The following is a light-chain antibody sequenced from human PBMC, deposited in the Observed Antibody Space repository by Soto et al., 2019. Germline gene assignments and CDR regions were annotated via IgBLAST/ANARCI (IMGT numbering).Light chain of an antibody. V-gene: IGKV1-39*01. CDR1: QSISSY. J-gene: IGKJ2*01. Sequence: DIQMTQSPSSLSASVGDRVTITCRASQSISSYLNWYQQKPGKAPKFLIYAASSLQSGVPSRFSGSGSGIDFTLTISSLQPEDFATYYCQQSYSTPQTFGQGTKLEIK. CDR3: QQSYSTPQT. CDR2: AAS.